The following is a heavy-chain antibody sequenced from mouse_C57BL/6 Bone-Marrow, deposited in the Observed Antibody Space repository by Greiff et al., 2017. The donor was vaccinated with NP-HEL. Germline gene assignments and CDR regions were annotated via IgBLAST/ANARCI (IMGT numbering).Heavy chain of an antibody. J-gene: IGHJ4*01. CDR3: TTGASLRLLAMDY. CDR1: GFNIKDDY. CDR2: IDPENGDT. D-gene: IGHD3-2*02. Sequence: EVQVVESGAELVRPGASVKLSCTASGFNIKDDYMHWVKQRPEQGLEWIGWIDPENGDTEYASKFQGKATITADTSSNTAYLQLSSLTSEDTAVYYCTTGASLRLLAMDYWGQGTSVTVSS. V-gene: IGHV14-4*01.